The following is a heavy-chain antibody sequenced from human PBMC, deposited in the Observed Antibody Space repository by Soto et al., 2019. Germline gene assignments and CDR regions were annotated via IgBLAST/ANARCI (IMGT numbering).Heavy chain of an antibody. V-gene: IGHV3-7*03. J-gene: IGHJ5*02. CDR3: ARVGGSSGSNNWFDP. CDR2: IKQDGSEK. D-gene: IGHD6-19*01. CDR1: GFTFSSYW. Sequence: EVQLVESGGGLVQPGGSLRLSWAASGFTFSSYWMSWVRQAPGKGLEWVANIKQDGSEKYYVDSVKGRFTISRDNAKNSLYLQMNSLRAEDTAVYYCARVGGSSGSNNWFDPWGQGTLVTVSS.